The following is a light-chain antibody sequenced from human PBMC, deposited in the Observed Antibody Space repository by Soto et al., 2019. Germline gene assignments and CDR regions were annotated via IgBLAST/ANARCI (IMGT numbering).Light chain of an antibody. CDR3: QSYDSSLSGWV. V-gene: IGLV1-40*01. CDR1: SSNIGAGYD. CDR2: GNS. Sequence: QLVLTQPPSVSGAPGQRVTISCTGSSSNIGAGYDVHWYQQLPGTAPKLLIYGNSNRPSGVPDRFSGSKPGTSASLAITGLQAEDEADYYCQSYDSSLSGWVFGGGTKLTVL. J-gene: IGLJ3*02.